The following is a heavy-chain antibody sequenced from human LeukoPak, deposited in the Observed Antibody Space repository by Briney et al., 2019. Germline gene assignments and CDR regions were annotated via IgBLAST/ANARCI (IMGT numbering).Heavy chain of an antibody. CDR3: ARQIGDYYDSSGYFDY. J-gene: IGHJ4*02. V-gene: IGHV4-39*01. CDR2: IYYSGST. Sequence: PSETLSLTCSVSGGSISSSNYSWGWIRQPPGKGLEWIGSIYYSGSTYYNPSLKSRVTISVDTSKNQFSLKLSSVTAADTAVYYCARQIGDYYDSSGYFDYWGQGTLVTVSS. CDR1: GGSISSSNYS. D-gene: IGHD3-22*01.